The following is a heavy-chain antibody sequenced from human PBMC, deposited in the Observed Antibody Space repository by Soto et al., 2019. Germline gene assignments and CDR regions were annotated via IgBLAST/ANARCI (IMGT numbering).Heavy chain of an antibody. CDR1: GFTFNSHA. V-gene: IGHV3-23*01. J-gene: IGHJ6*02. Sequence: PGGSLRLSCAASGFTFNSHAMSWVRQAPGKGLEWVSTFSGSGGSIFYADSVKSRFTISRDNSKSTVYLQMSSLRAEDTAVYYCAKELMAAAGSWLTSDQHYYGLDVWGQGTTVTVSS. CDR3: AKELMAAAGSWLTSDQHYYGLDV. D-gene: IGHD6-13*01. CDR2: FSGSGGSI.